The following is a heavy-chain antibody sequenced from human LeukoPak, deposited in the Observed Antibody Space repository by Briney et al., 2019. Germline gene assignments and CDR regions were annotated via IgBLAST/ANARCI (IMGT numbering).Heavy chain of an antibody. CDR2: ISYDGSNK. CDR1: GFTFSSYG. J-gene: IGHJ6*02. CDR3: AKDRNSSSWYRYYYYGMDV. Sequence: GGSLRLSCAASGFTFSSYGMHWVRQAPGKGLEWVAVISYDGSNKYYADSVKGRFTISRDNSKNTLYLQMNSLRAEDTAVYYCAKDRNSSSWYRYYYYGMDVWGQGTTVTVSS. D-gene: IGHD6-13*01. V-gene: IGHV3-30*18.